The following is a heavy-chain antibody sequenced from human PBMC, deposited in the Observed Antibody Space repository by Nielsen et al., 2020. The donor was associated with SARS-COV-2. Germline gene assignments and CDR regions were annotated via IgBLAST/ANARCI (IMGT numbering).Heavy chain of an antibody. D-gene: IGHD5-18*01. J-gene: IGHJ6*02. CDR3: ARVQGSYGYYYYYGMDV. CDR1: GYTFTGYY. Sequence: ASVKVSCKASGYTFTGYYMHWVRQAPGQGLEWMGRINPNSGGTNYAQKFQGRVTMTRDTSISTAYMELSSLRSEDTAVYYCARVQGSYGYYYYYGMDVWGQGTTVTVSS. V-gene: IGHV1-2*06. CDR2: INPNSGGT.